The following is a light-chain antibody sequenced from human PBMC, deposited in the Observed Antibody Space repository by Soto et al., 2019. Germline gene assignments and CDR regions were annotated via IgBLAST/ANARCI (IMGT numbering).Light chain of an antibody. J-gene: IGLJ1*01. Sequence: QSVLTQPPSASGTPGQRVTISCFGSSSNIRINYVYWYLQLPGTAPKLLIYSNNQRPSGVPDRFSGSKSGTSASLAISGLRSEDEADYYCAAWDDSLSAYVFGTGPKVTVL. V-gene: IGLV1-47*02. CDR2: SNN. CDR3: AAWDDSLSAYV. CDR1: SSNIRINY.